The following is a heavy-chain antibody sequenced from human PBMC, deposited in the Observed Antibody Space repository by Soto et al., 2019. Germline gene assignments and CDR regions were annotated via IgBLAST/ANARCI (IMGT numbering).Heavy chain of an antibody. Sequence: PGESLKISCKGSGYSFTSYWISWVRQMPWKGLEWMGRIDPSDSYTNYSPSFQGHVTISADKSISTAYLQWSSLKASDTAMYYCARHPPITIFGVVIYDYYYGMDVWGQGTTVTVSS. J-gene: IGHJ6*02. D-gene: IGHD3-3*01. CDR1: GYSFTSYW. V-gene: IGHV5-10-1*01. CDR3: ARHPPITIFGVVIYDYYYGMDV. CDR2: IDPSDSYT.